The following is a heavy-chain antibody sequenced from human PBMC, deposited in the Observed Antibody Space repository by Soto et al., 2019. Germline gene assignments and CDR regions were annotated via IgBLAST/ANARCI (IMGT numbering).Heavy chain of an antibody. D-gene: IGHD2-2*01. CDR1: GGTVSSYA. CDR3: ARDCSSTSCYPNYYYGMDV. V-gene: IGHV1-69*13. J-gene: IGHJ6*04. Sequence: SVKVSCKASGGTVSSYAISWVRQAPGQGLEWMGGIIPIFGTANYAQKFQGRVTITADESTSTAYMELSSLRSEDTAVYYCARDCSSTSCYPNYYYGMDVWGKGTTVTVSS. CDR2: IIPIFGTA.